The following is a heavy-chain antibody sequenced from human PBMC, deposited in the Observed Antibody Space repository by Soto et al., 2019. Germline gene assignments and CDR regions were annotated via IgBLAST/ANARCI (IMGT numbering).Heavy chain of an antibody. J-gene: IGHJ4*02. Sequence: QVQLQESGPGLVKPSQTLSLTCTVSGGSISSGGYYWSWIRQHPGKGLEWIGYIYYSGSTYYNPSLKRRVTLSVDTSKDQFALKLSSVTAADTAVYYCARELGIAAAGTVGFDYWGQGTLVTVSS. CDR3: ARELGIAAAGTVGFDY. CDR2: IYYSGST. V-gene: IGHV4-31*03. CDR1: GGSISSGGYY. D-gene: IGHD6-13*01.